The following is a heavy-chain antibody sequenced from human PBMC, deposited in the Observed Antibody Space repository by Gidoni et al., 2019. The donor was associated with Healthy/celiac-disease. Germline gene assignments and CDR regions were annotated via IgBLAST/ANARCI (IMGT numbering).Heavy chain of an antibody. V-gene: IGHV4-31*03. Sequence: QVQLQESGPGLVNASQTLSPPCTVSGVSISSGCYSWRWVRQHPGTGLEWIGYIYYSGSTYDNPSIKSRVTISVDTSKNQFSLKLSSVTAADTAVYYCARASGYNWFDPWGQGTLVTVSS. CDR1: GVSISSGCYS. CDR3: ARASGYNWFDP. CDR2: IYYSGST. D-gene: IGHD3-10*01. J-gene: IGHJ5*02.